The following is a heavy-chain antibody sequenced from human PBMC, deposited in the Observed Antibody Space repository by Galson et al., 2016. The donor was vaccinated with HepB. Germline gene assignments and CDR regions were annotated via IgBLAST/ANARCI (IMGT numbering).Heavy chain of an antibody. Sequence: SGAEVKEAGDSLRISCETSGYKFTSLWIAWVRHRPGKGLEWMGNIYPGDSDTRYSPSFQGQVIISADKSINTIYLQWTSLKASDTAIYYCARRGIDAGSDFWGQGTHVSVSS. CDR3: ARRGIDAGSDF. J-gene: IGHJ4*02. CDR2: IYPGDSDT. D-gene: IGHD2/OR15-2a*01. V-gene: IGHV5-51*01. CDR1: GYKFTSLW.